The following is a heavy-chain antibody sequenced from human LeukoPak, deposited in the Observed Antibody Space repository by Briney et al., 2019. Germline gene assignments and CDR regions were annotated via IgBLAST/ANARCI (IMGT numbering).Heavy chain of an antibody. CDR3: ARVSMVRGLTGWFDP. D-gene: IGHD3-10*01. J-gene: IGHJ5*02. V-gene: IGHV4-39*07. CDR1: GASITSNFYY. CDR2: ISYSGST. Sequence: SETLSLTCTVSGASITSNFYYWGWIRQPPGKGLEWIGSISYSGSTFYNPSLESRIIISVDTSKSQFSLKLSSVTAADTAVYYCARVSMVRGLTGWFDPWGQGTLVTVSS.